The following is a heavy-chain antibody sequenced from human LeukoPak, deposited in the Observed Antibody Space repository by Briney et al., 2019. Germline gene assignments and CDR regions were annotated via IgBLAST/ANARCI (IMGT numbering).Heavy chain of an antibody. V-gene: IGHV3-74*01. CDR2: SNSDGSSA. CDR1: GFTFSSYW. D-gene: IGHD3-16*01. J-gene: IGHJ4*02. CDR3: ATDGGGYDLRY. Sequence: GGSLRLSCAASGFTFSSYWMHWVRQAPEKGLVWVSRSNSDGSSAAYADSVKGRFTISRDNAKNTLYLQMNSLRAEDTAVYYCATDGGGYDLRYWGQGTLVTVSS.